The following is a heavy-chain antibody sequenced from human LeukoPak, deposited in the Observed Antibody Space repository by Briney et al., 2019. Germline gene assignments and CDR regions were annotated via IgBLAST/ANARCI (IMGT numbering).Heavy chain of an antibody. CDR2: IYSGGST. Sequence: GGSLRLSCIVSGFTFSSNYMTWVRQAPGKGLEWVSIIYSGGSTYYADSVKGRFTISRDNSKNTLYLQMNSLRAEDTAVYYCARGGAMIRGVFDYWGQGTLVTVSS. CDR1: GFTFSSNY. D-gene: IGHD3-10*01. V-gene: IGHV3-66*01. CDR3: ARGGAMIRGVFDY. J-gene: IGHJ4*02.